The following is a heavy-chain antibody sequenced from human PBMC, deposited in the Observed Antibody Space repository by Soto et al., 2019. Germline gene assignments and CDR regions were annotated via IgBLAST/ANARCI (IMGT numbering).Heavy chain of an antibody. V-gene: IGHV1-18*01. D-gene: IGHD6-19*01. CDR1: GYTFTDYG. CDR3: ASDAQYSSRWHPIDY. CDR2: IHTYNGNT. Sequence: QVQLVQSGAEVKKPGASVKVYCKASGYTFTDYGISWVRQAPGQGLEWLGWIHTYNGNTNYAQKVQGRVTMTTDSSTSTAYMELRSLRSDDTAVYYCASDAQYSSRWHPIDYWGQGTLVTVSS. J-gene: IGHJ4*02.